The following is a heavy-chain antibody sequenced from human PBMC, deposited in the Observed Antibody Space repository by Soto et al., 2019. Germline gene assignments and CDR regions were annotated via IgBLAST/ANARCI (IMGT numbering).Heavy chain of an antibody. J-gene: IGHJ4*02. CDR1: GFTFSSYA. D-gene: IGHD2-2*01. V-gene: IGHV3-30-3*01. Sequence: QVQLVESGGGVVQPGRSLRLSCAASGFTFSSYAMHWVRQAPGKGLEWVAVISYDGSNKYYADSVKGRFTISRDNSKNTLYLQMNSLIAEDTAVYYCARDAFIVVVPSATHFDYWGQGNLVTVSS. CDR2: ISYDGSNK. CDR3: ARDAFIVVVPSATHFDY.